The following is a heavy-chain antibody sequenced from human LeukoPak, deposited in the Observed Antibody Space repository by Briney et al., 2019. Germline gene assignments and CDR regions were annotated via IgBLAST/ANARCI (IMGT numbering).Heavy chain of an antibody. D-gene: IGHD6-19*01. CDR2: MNPNSGNT. Sequence: ASVKVSCKASGYTFTSYDINWVRQATGQGLEWMGWMNPNSGNTGYAQKFQGRVTMTRNTSISTAYMELSSLRSEDTAVYYCAMTGPQWPAEDYWGQGTLVTVSS. CDR3: AMTGPQWPAEDY. J-gene: IGHJ4*02. CDR1: GYTFTSYD. V-gene: IGHV1-8*01.